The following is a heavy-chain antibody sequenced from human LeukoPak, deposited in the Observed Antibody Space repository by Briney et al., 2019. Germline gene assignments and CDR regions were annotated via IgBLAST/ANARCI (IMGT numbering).Heavy chain of an antibody. CDR1: GFTLSRFG. J-gene: IGHJ4*02. V-gene: IGHV3-7*01. D-gene: IGHD1-1*01. Sequence: GGPLTLPCSASGFTLSRFGMVWVRDAPGKEPEGGASIRGDQERHHVDSVTGQFSVSRDNANNSLYLQMNRLRAEDTAVYFCSRITTNVYLECWGQGALAAVSS. CDR3: SRITTNVYLEC. CDR2: IRGDQER.